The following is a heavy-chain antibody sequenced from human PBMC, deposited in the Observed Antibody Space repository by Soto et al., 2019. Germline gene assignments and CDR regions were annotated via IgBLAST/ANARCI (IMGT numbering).Heavy chain of an antibody. Sequence: SETLSLTCAVYGGSFSGYYWSWIRQPPGKGLEWIGEINHSGSTNYNPSLKSRVTISVDTSKNQFSLKLSSVTAADTAVYYCARIESSGYYLYWSFDLWGRGTLVTVSS. D-gene: IGHD3-22*01. CDR3: ARIESSGYYLYWSFDL. J-gene: IGHJ2*01. CDR1: GGSFSGYY. CDR2: INHSGST. V-gene: IGHV4-34*01.